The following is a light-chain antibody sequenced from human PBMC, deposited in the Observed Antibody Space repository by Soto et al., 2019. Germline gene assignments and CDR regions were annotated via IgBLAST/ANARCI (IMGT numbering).Light chain of an antibody. CDR1: QSVSSSY. J-gene: IGKJ2*01. Sequence: EIVLTQSPGTLSLSPGERATLSCRASQSVSSSYLAWYQQKPGQAPRLLIYGASSRDTGIPDRFSGSGSGTYFTLTISRLEPEDFAVYYCQQYGSSPPYTFGQGTKLEIK. V-gene: IGKV3-20*01. CDR2: GAS. CDR3: QQYGSSPPYT.